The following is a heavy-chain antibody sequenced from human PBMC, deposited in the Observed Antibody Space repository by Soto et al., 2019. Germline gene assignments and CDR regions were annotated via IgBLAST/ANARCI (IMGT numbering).Heavy chain of an antibody. Sequence: ASVKVSCKASGYTFTSYGISWVRQAPGQGLEWMGWISAYNGNTNYAQKLQGRVTMTTDTSTSTAYMELRSLRSDDTAVYYCARDDYYDSSGYYYFDYWGQGTLVTVSS. CDR3: ARDDYYDSSGYYYFDY. J-gene: IGHJ4*02. D-gene: IGHD3-22*01. CDR1: GYTFTSYG. CDR2: ISAYNGNT. V-gene: IGHV1-18*01.